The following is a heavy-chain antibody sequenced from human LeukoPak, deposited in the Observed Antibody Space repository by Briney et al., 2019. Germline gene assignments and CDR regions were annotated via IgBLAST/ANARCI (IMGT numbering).Heavy chain of an antibody. V-gene: IGHV3-66*01. CDR1: GFTVSRNY. Sequence: GGSLRLSCAASGFTVSRNYMSWVRQAPGKGLEWVSIIYSGGSTYYADSVKGRFTISRDNSKNTLYLQMNSLRAEDTAVYYCARVVMESLDYWGQGTLVTVSS. D-gene: IGHD3-16*01. CDR3: ARVVMESLDY. CDR2: IYSGGST. J-gene: IGHJ4*02.